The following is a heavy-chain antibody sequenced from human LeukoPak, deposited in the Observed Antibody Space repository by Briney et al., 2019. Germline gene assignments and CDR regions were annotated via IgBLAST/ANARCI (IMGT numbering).Heavy chain of an antibody. V-gene: IGHV1-8*01. J-gene: IGHJ3*02. D-gene: IGHD2-2*01. CDR1: GYTFTSYD. CDR2: MYPNRGNT. Sequence: ASVKVSCKASGYTFTSYDINWVRQATGQGLEGMGWMYPNRGNTDYAQKFQGRVTMTRSTSIRPAYLELSSLRPDDTAVYYFAKVVPAAHDAFDIWGQGTMVTVSS. CDR3: AKVVPAAHDAFDI.